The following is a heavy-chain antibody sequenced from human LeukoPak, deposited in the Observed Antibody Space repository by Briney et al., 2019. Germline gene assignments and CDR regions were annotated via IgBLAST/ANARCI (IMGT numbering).Heavy chain of an antibody. D-gene: IGHD1-1*01. J-gene: IGHJ4*02. CDR3: ARWGVGHDWNDEETDY. V-gene: IGHV1-8*01. CDR2: MNPNSGNT. Sequence: ASVKVSCKASGYTFTSYDINWVRQATGQGLEWMGWMNPNSGNTGYAQKFQGRVTMTRNTSISTAYMEPSSLRSEDTAVYYCARWGVGHDWNDEETDYWGQGTLVAVSS. CDR1: GYTFTSYD.